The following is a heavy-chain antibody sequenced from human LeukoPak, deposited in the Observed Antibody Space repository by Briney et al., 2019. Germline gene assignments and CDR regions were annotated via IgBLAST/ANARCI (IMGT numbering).Heavy chain of an antibody. J-gene: IGHJ4*02. CDR2: ISYDGSNK. CDR1: GFTFSSYA. CDR3: ARLSYGPFDY. D-gene: IGHD5-18*01. Sequence: GGSLRLSCAASGFTFSSYAMHWVRQAPGKGLEWVAVISYDGSNKYYADSVKGRFTISRDNSKNTLYLQMNSLRAEDTAVYYCARLSYGPFDYWGQGTLVTVSS. V-gene: IGHV3-30*04.